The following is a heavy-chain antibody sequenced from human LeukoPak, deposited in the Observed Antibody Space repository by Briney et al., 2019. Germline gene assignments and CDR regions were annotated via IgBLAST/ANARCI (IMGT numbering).Heavy chain of an antibody. Sequence: PGGSLRLSCAASGFTFRSYSMNWVRQAPGQGLEWVSSISSSNSLIYYADSAKGRFTISRDNSKNSLYLQMNSLRAEDTAVYYCARVPGDYWGQGTLVTASS. CDR2: ISSSNSLI. D-gene: IGHD3-10*01. V-gene: IGHV3-21*01. J-gene: IGHJ4*02. CDR3: ARVPGDY. CDR1: GFTFRSYS.